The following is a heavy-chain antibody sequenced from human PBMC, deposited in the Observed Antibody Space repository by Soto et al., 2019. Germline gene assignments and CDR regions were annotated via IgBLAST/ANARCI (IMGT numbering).Heavy chain of an antibody. CDR2: IIPILGIA. CDR1: GGTFSSYT. CDR3: ARTEQLEYYFDY. V-gene: IGHV1-69*02. D-gene: IGHD6-13*01. J-gene: IGHJ4*02. Sequence: QVQLVQSGAEVKKPGSSVKVSCKASGGTFSSYTISWVRQAPGQGLEWMGRIIPILGIANYAQKFQGRVTITADKSTSTAYMELSSLRSEDTAVYYCARTEQLEYYFDYWGQGTLVAVSS.